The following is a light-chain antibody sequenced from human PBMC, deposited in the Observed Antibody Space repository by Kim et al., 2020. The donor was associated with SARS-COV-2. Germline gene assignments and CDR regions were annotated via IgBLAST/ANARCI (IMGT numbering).Light chain of an antibody. CDR2: GAS. CDR3: QQYSSSPRT. J-gene: IGKJ1*01. Sequence: DIVLTQSPGTLSLSPGERATLSCRASQSVNSYYLAWYQQKPGQAPRLLIYGASNRATGIPDRFSGSGSGTDFTLTVSRLEPEDFALYYCQQYSSSPRTFGQGTKVDIK. V-gene: IGKV3-20*01. CDR1: QSVNSYY.